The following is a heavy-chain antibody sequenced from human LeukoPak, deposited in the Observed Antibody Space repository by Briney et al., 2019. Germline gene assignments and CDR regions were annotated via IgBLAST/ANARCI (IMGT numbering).Heavy chain of an antibody. D-gene: IGHD2-15*01. CDR2: ISSSSSYI. CDR3: ARAKVVAATDDAFDI. V-gene: IGHV3-21*01. Sequence: GGSLRLSCAASGSTFSYYSKNWVRQAPGKGLEWVSSISSSSSYIYYADSVRGRFTISRDNAKNSLYLQMNSLRADDTAVYYCARAKVVAATDDAFDIWGQGTMVTVSS. CDR1: GSTFSYYS. J-gene: IGHJ3*02.